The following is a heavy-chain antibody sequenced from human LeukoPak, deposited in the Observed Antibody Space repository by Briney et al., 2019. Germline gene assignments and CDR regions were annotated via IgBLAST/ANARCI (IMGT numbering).Heavy chain of an antibody. D-gene: IGHD1-26*01. CDR2: IRYDGSNK. J-gene: IGHJ4*02. V-gene: IGHV3-30*02. Sequence: GGSLRLSYAASGFTFSSYGMHWVRQAPGKGLEWVAFIRYDGSNKYYADSVKGRLTISRDNSKSTLYLQMNSLRAEDTAVYYCAKDRGWELPTDYFDYWGQGTLVTVSS. CDR1: GFTFSSYG. CDR3: AKDRGWELPTDYFDY.